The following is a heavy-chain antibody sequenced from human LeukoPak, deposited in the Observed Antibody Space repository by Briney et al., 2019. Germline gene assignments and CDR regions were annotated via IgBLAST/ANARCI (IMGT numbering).Heavy chain of an antibody. D-gene: IGHD1-26*01. V-gene: IGHV3-53*01. CDR1: GFTVSSNY. CDR3: ARTADSGSYFDY. J-gene: IGHJ4*02. CDR2: IYSGGST. Sequence: GGSLRLSCAASGFTVSSNYMSWVRQAPGKGLEWVPVIYSGGSTYYADSVKGRFTISRDNSKNTLYLQMNSLRAEDTAVYYCARTADSGSYFDYWGQGTLVTVSS.